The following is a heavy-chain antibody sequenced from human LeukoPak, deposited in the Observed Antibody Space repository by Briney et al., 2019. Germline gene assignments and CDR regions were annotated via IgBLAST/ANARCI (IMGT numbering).Heavy chain of an antibody. CDR2: IIPIFGTA. D-gene: IGHD3-3*01. V-gene: IGHV1-69*13. CDR3: ARASAGVGVVIINLSYYYYGMDV. J-gene: IGHJ6*02. CDR1: GGTFSSYA. Sequence: SVKVSCKASGGTFSSYAISWVRQAPGQGLEWMGGIIPIFGTANYAQKFQGRVTITADESTSTAYMELSSLRSEDTAVYYCARASAGVGVVIINLSYYYYGMDVWGQGTTVTVSS.